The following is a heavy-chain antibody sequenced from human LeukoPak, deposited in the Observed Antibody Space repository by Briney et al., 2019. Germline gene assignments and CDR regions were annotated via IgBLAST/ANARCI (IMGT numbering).Heavy chain of an antibody. CDR2: ISAYNGNT. CDR1: GYTFTSYG. D-gene: IGHD3-22*01. V-gene: IGHV1-18*01. Sequence: ASVKVSCKASGYTFTSYGISWVQHAPGQGLERMGCISAYNGNTNYAQKLQGRVTMTTDTSTSTAYMELRSLRSDDTAVYYCARVRRRNYYDSSGYFDYWGREPWSPSPQ. J-gene: IGHJ4*02. CDR3: ARVRRRNYYDSSGYFDY.